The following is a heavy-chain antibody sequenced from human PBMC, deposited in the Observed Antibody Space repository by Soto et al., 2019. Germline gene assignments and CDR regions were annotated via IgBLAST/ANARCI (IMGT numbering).Heavy chain of an antibody. CDR2: ISGSGGST. CDR3: AKDGGGPYGGSSGGLDY. CDR1: GFTFSSYA. J-gene: IGHJ4*02. V-gene: IGHV3-23*01. Sequence: GGSLRLSCAASGFTFSSYAMSWVRQAPGKGLEWVSAISGSGGSTYYADSVKGRFTISRDNSKNTLYLQMNSLRAEDTAVYYCAKDGGGPYGGSSGGLDYWGQGTLVTVSS. D-gene: IGHD2-15*01.